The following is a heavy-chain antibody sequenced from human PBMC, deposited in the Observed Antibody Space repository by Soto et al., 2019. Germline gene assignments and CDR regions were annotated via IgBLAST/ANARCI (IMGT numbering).Heavy chain of an antibody. Sequence: ETLRLSXEGSGFTFTDYSMLWVRQAPGKGLEWVSYISSTSNIAFYVDSVEGRFTTSRDNAKNSLYLQMNSLRDEDTAVYYCASCYGDYEFPCEYWGQGTLVTVS. D-gene: IGHD4-17*01. CDR3: ASCYGDYEFPCEY. V-gene: IGHV3-21*05. J-gene: IGHJ4*02. CDR1: GFTFTDYS. CDR2: ISSTSNIA.